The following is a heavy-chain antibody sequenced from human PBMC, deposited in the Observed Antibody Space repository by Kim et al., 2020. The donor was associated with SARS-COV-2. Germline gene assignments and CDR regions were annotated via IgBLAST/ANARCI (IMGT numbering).Heavy chain of an antibody. D-gene: IGHD4-17*01. CDR3: AKGESAHGDYVDY. V-gene: IGHV3-23*03. CDR2: IYSGGSST. Sequence: GGSLRLSCAASGFTFSSYAMSWVRQAPGKGLEWVSVIYSGGSSTYYADSVKGRFTISRGNSKNTLYLQMNSLRAEDTAVYYCAKGESAHGDYVDYWGQGTLVTVSS. J-gene: IGHJ4*02. CDR1: GFTFSSYA.